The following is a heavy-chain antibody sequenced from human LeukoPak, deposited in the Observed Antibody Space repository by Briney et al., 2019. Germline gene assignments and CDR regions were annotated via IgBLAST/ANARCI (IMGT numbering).Heavy chain of an antibody. J-gene: IGHJ1*01. CDR1: GGTFSSYA. CDR2: IIPILGIA. D-gene: IGHD2-15*01. V-gene: IGHV1-69*04. CDR3: ARAGRGYCSGGSCPSPEYFQH. Sequence: GASVKVSCNASGGTFSSYAISWVRQAPGQGLEWMGRIIPILGIANYAQKFQGRVTITADKSTSTAYMELSSLRSEDTAVYYCARAGRGYCSGGSCPSPEYFQHWGQGTLVTVSS.